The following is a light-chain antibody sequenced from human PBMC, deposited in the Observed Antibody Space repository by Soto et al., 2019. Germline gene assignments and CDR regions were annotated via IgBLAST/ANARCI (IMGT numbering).Light chain of an antibody. V-gene: IGKV1-5*03. Sequence: DIQMTQSPSTLSASVGDRVTITCRAGQSIDFYLAWYQQKPGKAPKLLIYEASNLESGVPSRFSGSGYGAEFTLVISCLQPDDSATYYCQQSIDYPWTFGLGTEVDIK. CDR3: QQSIDYPWT. CDR1: QSIDFY. J-gene: IGKJ1*01. CDR2: EAS.